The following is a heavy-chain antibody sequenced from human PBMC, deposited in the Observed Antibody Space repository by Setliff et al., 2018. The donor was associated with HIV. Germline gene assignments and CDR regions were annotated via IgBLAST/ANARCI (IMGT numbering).Heavy chain of an antibody. Sequence: LSLTCTVSGDSINTHYWSWIRQPPGKGLEWIGCISHSGNTNFNPSLNSRVTISLDTSKNQFSLRLTSLTAADTAIHYCARSTVGAGASFPWGRGILVTVS. V-gene: IGHV4-59*11. CDR3: ARSTVGAGASFP. CDR2: ISHSGNT. D-gene: IGHD1-26*01. CDR1: GDSINTHY. J-gene: IGHJ5*02.